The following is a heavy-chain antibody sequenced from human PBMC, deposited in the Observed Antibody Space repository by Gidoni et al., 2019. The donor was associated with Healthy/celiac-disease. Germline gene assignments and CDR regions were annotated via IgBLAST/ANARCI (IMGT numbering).Heavy chain of an antibody. Sequence: QVQLVESGGGVVPPGRSLRLSCAASGFTFSSYAMHGVRQARGKGLEWVAVISYDGSNKYYADSVQGRFTISRDTSKNTLYLQMNSLRAEDTAVYYFARESSGEYDSSAHAFDIWGQGTMVTVSS. D-gene: IGHD3-22*01. CDR3: ARESSGEYDSSAHAFDI. CDR2: ISYDGSNK. CDR1: GFTFSSYA. V-gene: IGHV3-30*04. J-gene: IGHJ3*02.